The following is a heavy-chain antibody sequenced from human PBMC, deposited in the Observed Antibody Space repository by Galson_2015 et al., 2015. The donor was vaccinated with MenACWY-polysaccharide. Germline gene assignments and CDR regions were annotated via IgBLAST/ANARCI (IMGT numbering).Heavy chain of an antibody. V-gene: IGHV1-18*04. CDR1: GYTFTSYG. J-gene: IGHJ4*02. CDR3: ARDSDEYYYGSGSYGRSGYYFDY. Sequence: SVKVSCKASGYTFTSYGISWVRQAPGQGLEWMGWISAHNGNTNYAQKFQGRVTMTTDTSTSTAYMERRSLRSDDTAVYYCARDSDEYYYGSGSYGRSGYYFDYWGQGTLVTVSS. CDR2: ISAHNGNT. D-gene: IGHD3-10*01.